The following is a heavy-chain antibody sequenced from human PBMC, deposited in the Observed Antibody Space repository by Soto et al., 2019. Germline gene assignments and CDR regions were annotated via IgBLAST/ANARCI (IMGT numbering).Heavy chain of an antibody. CDR3: ARVPGSTPNYYGMYV. J-gene: IGHJ6*02. D-gene: IGHD2-2*01. Sequence: QVQLQESGPGLVKPSQTLSLTCTVSGGSISSGGYYWIWIRQHPGKGLEWIGYIYYSVSTYYNPSLKSRVTISVDTSKNQFSLKLSSVTAADTAVYYCARVPGSTPNYYGMYVWGQGTTVTVSS. CDR2: IYYSVST. V-gene: IGHV4-31*03. CDR1: GGSISSGGYY.